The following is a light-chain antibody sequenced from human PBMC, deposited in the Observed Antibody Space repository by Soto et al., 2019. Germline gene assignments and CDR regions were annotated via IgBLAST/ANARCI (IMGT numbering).Light chain of an antibody. CDR1: QAVNTR. V-gene: IGKV3-11*01. CDR2: LTS. J-gene: IGKJ1*01. Sequence: DIVLTQSPATLSSFPGDRVSLXCRASQAVNTRLAWYQHKPGHAPRLLIYLTSNRADGSPARFSGSGSETDFTLTISDVEPEDFAVYYGHQRQSWPRTFGQGTKVDIK. CDR3: HQRQSWPRT.